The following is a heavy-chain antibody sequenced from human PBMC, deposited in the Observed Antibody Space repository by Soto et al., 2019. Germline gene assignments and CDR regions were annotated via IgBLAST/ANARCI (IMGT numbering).Heavy chain of an antibody. J-gene: IGHJ4*02. CDR1: GFTFNNSG. V-gene: IGHV3-30*03. CDR3: AREGGNGYSYGYSFDY. Sequence: PGGSLRLSCRVSGFTFNNSGMHWVRQAPGKGLEWVTIISFDGSKTHYADSVRGRFTISRDNSNNTLSLQMSNLRPEDTALYYCAREGGNGYSYGYSFDYWGQGTQVTVSS. D-gene: IGHD5-18*01. CDR2: ISFDGSKT.